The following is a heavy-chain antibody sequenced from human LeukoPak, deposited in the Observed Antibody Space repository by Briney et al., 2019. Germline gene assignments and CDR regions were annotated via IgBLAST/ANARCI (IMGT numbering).Heavy chain of an antibody. CDR1: GYPFTSYY. J-gene: IGHJ4*02. CDR2: INPSGGST. Sequence: ASVKVSFKAPGYPFTSYYMHWVRPAPGQGLEWMGIINPSGGSTSYAQKFQGRVTMTRDTSTSTVYMELSSLRSEDTAVYYCARGAYTYYYDSSGYYFWGQGTLVTVSS. CDR3: ARGAYTYYYDSSGYYF. V-gene: IGHV1-46*01. D-gene: IGHD3-22*01.